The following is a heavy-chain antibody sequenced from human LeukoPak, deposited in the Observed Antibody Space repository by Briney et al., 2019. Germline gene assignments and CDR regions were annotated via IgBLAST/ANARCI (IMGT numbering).Heavy chain of an antibody. CDR3: ARDNPIFNWFDP. J-gene: IGHJ5*02. D-gene: IGHD3-9*01. CDR1: GDSINSSTYY. V-gene: IGHV4-39*07. Sequence: PSETLSLTCTVSGDSINSSTYYWAWIRQPPGKGLEWIGSIYYSGSTYYNPSLKSRITISVDTSKNHFSLSLSSVTAADTAVYYCARDNPIFNWFDPWGQGTLVTVSS. CDR2: IYYSGST.